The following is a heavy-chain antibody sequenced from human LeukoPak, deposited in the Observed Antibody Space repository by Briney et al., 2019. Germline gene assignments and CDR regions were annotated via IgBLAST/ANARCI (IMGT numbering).Heavy chain of an antibody. J-gene: IGHJ4*02. Sequence: GESLRLSCAASGFTFDTYSMNWVRQAPGKGLEWVSYISNSGDTIYYADSVKGRFTISRDNAKKSLYLQMNSLRAEDTAVYYCATEPPLGDTSSYYFNYWGQGTVVTVSS. CDR3: ATEPPLGDTSSYYFNY. V-gene: IGHV3-48*04. CDR1: GFTFDTYS. D-gene: IGHD3-22*01. CDR2: ISNSGDTI.